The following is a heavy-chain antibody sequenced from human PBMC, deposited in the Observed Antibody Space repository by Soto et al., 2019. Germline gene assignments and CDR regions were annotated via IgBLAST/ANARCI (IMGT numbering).Heavy chain of an antibody. V-gene: IGHV3-33*01. Sequence: QVQLVESGGGVVQPGSSLRLSCAAAGFTFSNHGMHWVRQAPGTGLEWVARIYYDGSNEYYADSVKGRFTISRDNSKNTVYLQMNSLRVEDTAVYYCARGRGSGSFYQLDCWGQGTLGTVSS. CDR2: IYYDGSNE. CDR3: ARGRGSGSFYQLDC. CDR1: GFTFSNHG. D-gene: IGHD1-26*01. J-gene: IGHJ4*02.